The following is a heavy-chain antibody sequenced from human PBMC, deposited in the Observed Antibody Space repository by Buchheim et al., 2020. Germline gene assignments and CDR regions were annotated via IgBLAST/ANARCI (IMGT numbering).Heavy chain of an antibody. V-gene: IGHV3-30*02. Sequence: QVQLVESGGGVVQPGRSLRLSCAASGFTFSSYGMHWVRQAPGKGLEWVAFIRYDGSNKYYADSVKGRFTISRDNSKKTLYLQMNSLRAEDTAVYYCAKDPGYYDSSGYGSFDYWGQGTL. CDR3: AKDPGYYDSSGYGSFDY. J-gene: IGHJ4*02. CDR2: IRYDGSNK. CDR1: GFTFSSYG. D-gene: IGHD3-22*01.